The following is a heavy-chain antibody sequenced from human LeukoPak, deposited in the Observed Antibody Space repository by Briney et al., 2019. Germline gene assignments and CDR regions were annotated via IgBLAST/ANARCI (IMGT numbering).Heavy chain of an antibody. D-gene: IGHD3-10*01. Sequence: ASVKVSCKASGGTFSSYAISWVRQAPGQGLEWMGRIISILGIANYAQKFQGRVTIPADKSTSTAYMELSSLRSEDTAVYYCARGRWFGEPWGQGTLVTVSS. CDR1: GGTFSSYA. V-gene: IGHV1-69*04. CDR3: ARGRWFGEP. CDR2: IISILGIA. J-gene: IGHJ5*02.